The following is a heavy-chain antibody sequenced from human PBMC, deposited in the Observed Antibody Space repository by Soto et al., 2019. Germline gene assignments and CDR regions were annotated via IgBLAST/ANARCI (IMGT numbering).Heavy chain of an antibody. Sequence: QVPLMQSGAEVKKPGASVKVSCKASAYIFTRYGISWVRQAPGQGLEWMGWINTYNGNTDYAQKFQGRVTMTTDTATSTAYLELRSLRTDDTAVYFCVRNAHVTDTFSFDYWGQGTLVTVSS. V-gene: IGHV1-18*01. CDR1: AYIFTRYG. CDR2: INTYNGNT. J-gene: IGHJ4*02. CDR3: VRNAHVTDTFSFDY.